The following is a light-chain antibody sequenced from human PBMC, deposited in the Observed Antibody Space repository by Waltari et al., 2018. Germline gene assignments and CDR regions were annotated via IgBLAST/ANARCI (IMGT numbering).Light chain of an antibody. V-gene: IGKV3-20*01. CDR3: QHVDGLSLYA. CDR1: QRVERST. CDR2: SAS. J-gene: IGKJ2*01. Sequence: EIVLTQSPGTLSLSPGERATLSCRASQRVERSTLAWYQQRPRQATRLLIYSASLRATGIPDRFSGSGSGTDFTLTISRLEPEDFAVYYCQHVDGLSLYAFGQGTKLDIK.